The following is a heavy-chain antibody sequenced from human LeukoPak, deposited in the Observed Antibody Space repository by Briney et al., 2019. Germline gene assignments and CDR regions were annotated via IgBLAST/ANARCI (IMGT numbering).Heavy chain of an antibody. V-gene: IGHV4-39*01. D-gene: IGHD4-11*01. CDR3: ATTGPGYYYGMDV. Sequence: SETLSLTCTVSGGSISSNNYYWGWIRQPPGKGLEWIGSICYGGYTYYNPSLKSRVTISVDTSKNQFSLKLSSVTAADTAVYYCATTGPGYYYGMDVWGQGTTVTVSS. CDR1: GGSISSNNYY. CDR2: ICYGGYT. J-gene: IGHJ6*02.